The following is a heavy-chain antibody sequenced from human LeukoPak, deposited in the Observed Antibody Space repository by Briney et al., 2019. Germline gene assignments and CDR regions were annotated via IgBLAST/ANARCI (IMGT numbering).Heavy chain of an antibody. CDR3: ARSESAWAFDN. Sequence: GGSLRLSCAASGFTFSRYWMSWVRQAPGKGLEWVANIKQDGSEKYYVDSVKGRFTMSRDNAKNSLYLQMNSLRAEDTAVYYCARSESAWAFDNWGQGTLVTVSS. D-gene: IGHD3-3*01. CDR2: IKQDGSEK. J-gene: IGHJ4*02. V-gene: IGHV3-7*01. CDR1: GFTFSRYW.